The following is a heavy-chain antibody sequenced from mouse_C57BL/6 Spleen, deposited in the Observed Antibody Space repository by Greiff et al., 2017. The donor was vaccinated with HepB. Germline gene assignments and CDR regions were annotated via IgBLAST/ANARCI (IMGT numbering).Heavy chain of an antibody. J-gene: IGHJ4*01. CDR1: GFSLTSYA. Sequence: VKLEESGPGLVAPSQSLSITCTVSGFSLTSYAISWVRQPPGKGLEWLGVIWTGGGTNYNSALKSRLSISKDNSKSQVFLKMNSLQTDDTARYYCARTPVAPSYIYYAMDYWGQGTSVTVSS. CDR2: IWTGGGT. CDR3: ARTPVAPSYIYYAMDY. V-gene: IGHV2-9-1*01.